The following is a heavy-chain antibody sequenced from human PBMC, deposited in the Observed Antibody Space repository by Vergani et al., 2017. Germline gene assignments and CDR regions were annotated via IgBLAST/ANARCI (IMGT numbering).Heavy chain of an antibody. V-gene: IGHV3-21*01. J-gene: IGHJ3*02. CDR3: ARDLTSSSFAFDI. D-gene: IGHD6-13*01. CDR1: GFTFSSYS. CDR2: ISSSSSYI. Sequence: EVQLVESGGGLVQPGGSLRLSCAASGFTFSSYSMNWVRQAPGKGLEWVSSISSSSSYIYYADSVKGRFTISRDNAKNSLYLQMNSLRAEDTAVYYCARDLTSSSFAFDIWGQGTMVTVSS.